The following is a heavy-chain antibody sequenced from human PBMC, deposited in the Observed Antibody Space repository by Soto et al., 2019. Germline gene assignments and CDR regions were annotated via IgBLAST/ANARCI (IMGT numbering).Heavy chain of an antibody. Sequence: HPGGSLRLSCTVSGFNFGNYAMSWVRQAPGKGPEWVGFIRSETYGGTPDYAASLRGRFTISRDDSKSIAYLEINSLQTDDTAVYYCTRYYYASSGYYVYWGQGTLVTVSS. J-gene: IGHJ4*02. CDR3: TRYYYASSGYYVY. D-gene: IGHD3-22*01. V-gene: IGHV3-49*04. CDR1: GFNFGNYA. CDR2: IRSETYGGTP.